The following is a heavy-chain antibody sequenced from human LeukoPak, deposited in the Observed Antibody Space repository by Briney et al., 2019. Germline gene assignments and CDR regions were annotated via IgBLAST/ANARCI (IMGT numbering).Heavy chain of an antibody. CDR1: GYTFTSYD. D-gene: IGHD3-16*01. V-gene: IGHV1-8*01. Sequence: ASVKVSCKASGYTFTSYDINWVRQATGQGLEWMGWMNPNSGNTGYAQKFQGRVTMTRNTSISTAYMELSSLRSEDTAVYYCARGGIMNYYYGMDVWGQGTTVTVSS. CDR2: MNPNSGNT. J-gene: IGHJ6*02. CDR3: ARGGIMNYYYGMDV.